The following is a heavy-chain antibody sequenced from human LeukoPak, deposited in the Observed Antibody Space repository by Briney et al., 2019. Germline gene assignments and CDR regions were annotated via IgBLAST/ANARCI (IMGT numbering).Heavy chain of an antibody. CDR2: INHSTDT. CDR1: GGSFSRYY. V-gene: IGHV4-34*01. D-gene: IGHD1-1*01. J-gene: IGHJ4*03. CDR3: ARGPTISETGYFDY. Sequence: SETLSLTCAVYGGSFSRYYWSWIRQSPGKGLEWIAEINHSTDTNYNPSVKSRVTISVDTSKNQFSLKVTSLTAADTAVYFCARGPTISETGYFDYWGQGNLVHVSS.